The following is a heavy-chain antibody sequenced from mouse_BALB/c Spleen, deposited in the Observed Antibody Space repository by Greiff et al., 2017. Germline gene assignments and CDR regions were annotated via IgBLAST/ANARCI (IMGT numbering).Heavy chain of an antibody. Sequence: DVHLVESGPGLVKPSQSLSLTCTVTGYSITSDYAWNWIRQFPGNKLEWMGYISYSGSTSYNPSLKSRISITRDTSKNQFFLQLNSVTTEDTATYYCARRGDGAMDYWGQGTSVTVSS. D-gene: IGHD3-3*01. V-gene: IGHV3-2*02. CDR3: ARRGDGAMDY. CDR2: ISYSGST. J-gene: IGHJ4*01. CDR1: GYSITSDYA.